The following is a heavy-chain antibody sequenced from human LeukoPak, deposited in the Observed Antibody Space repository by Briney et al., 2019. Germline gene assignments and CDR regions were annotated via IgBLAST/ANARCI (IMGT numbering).Heavy chain of an antibody. CDR2: INPNSGGT. CDR1: GYTFTGYY. Sequence: ASLKLSCKASGYTFTGYYMHRVRQAPGQGLEWMGWINPNSGGTNYAQKFQGRVTMTRDTSISTAYMELSRLRSDDTAVYYCARVDTAMVRYFDYWGQGTLVTVSS. CDR3: ARVDTAMVRYFDY. D-gene: IGHD5-18*01. V-gene: IGHV1-2*02. J-gene: IGHJ4*02.